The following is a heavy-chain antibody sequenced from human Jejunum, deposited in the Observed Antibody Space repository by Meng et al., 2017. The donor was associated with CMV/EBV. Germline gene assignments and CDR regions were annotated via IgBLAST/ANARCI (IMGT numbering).Heavy chain of an antibody. CDR1: CDSISSDIW. Sequence: QWQLQEWGQGLVMPSGTLSLTCTVSCDSISSDIWWSWARQPPGKGSEWIGEVNHRGDTNYNTSLNSRVNISVDKSKNQFYLSLFSVTAADTAVYYCGRDQGRELINHWGQGTLVTVSS. D-gene: IGHD1-7*01. V-gene: IGHV4-4*02. CDR3: GRDQGRELINH. CDR2: VNHRGDT. J-gene: IGHJ4*02.